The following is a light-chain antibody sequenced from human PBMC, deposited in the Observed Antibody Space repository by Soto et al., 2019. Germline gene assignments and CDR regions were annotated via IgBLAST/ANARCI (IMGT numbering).Light chain of an antibody. J-gene: IGKJ5*01. Sequence: EIVMTQSPATLSVSPGEGATVSFRASQSVSSHLAWYQHKPGQAPRILLYDASTRATGIPARFSGSGSGTEFTLTISSLQSEDFAVYYCQHYHGWPITFGQGTRLEIK. CDR1: QSVSSH. CDR3: QHYHGWPIT. V-gene: IGKV3-15*01. CDR2: DAS.